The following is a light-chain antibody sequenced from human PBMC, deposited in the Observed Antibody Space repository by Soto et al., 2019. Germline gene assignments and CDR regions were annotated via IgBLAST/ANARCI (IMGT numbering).Light chain of an antibody. CDR2: TAS. CDR1: QTIRSNF. V-gene: IGKV3-20*01. Sequence: EVVLTQSPATLSLSPGERATLSCRASQTIRSNFLTWYQQKPGQAPRLLIYTASTRAAGIPDRFSGSGSGTDLTLTISRLEPEDFAVYYCQHYISASAHTLGQGTMLQSK. CDR3: QHYISASAHT. J-gene: IGKJ2*01.